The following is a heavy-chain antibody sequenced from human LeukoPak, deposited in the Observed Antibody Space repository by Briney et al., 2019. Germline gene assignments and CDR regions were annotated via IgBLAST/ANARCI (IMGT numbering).Heavy chain of an antibody. Sequence: GGSLRLSCAASGFTFSSYSMNWVRQAPGKGLEWVSSISSSSSYIYYADSVKGRFTISRDNAKNSLYLQMNSLRAEDTAVSYCARVGWLQPIDYWGQGTLATVSS. D-gene: IGHD5-24*01. CDR2: ISSSSSYI. V-gene: IGHV3-21*01. CDR3: ARVGWLQPIDY. J-gene: IGHJ4*02. CDR1: GFTFSSYS.